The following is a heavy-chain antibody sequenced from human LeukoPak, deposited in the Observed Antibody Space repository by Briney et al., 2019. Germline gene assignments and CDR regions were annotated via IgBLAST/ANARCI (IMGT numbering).Heavy chain of an antibody. V-gene: IGHV3-53*01. CDR3: ARVMDHSSGWIDY. Sequence: GGSLRLSCAASGFTVSSNYMTWVRQTPGKGLEWVSLIYSVGTTHYTDSVKGRFSISGDNSKNTVSLKMNSLTAADTAVYYCARVMDHSSGWIDYWGQGTLVTVSS. CDR2: IYSVGTT. J-gene: IGHJ4*02. CDR1: GFTVSSNY. D-gene: IGHD6-19*01.